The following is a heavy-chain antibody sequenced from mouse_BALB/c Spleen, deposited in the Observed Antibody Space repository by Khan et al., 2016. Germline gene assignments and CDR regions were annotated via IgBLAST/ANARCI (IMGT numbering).Heavy chain of an antibody. Sequence: EVELVESGPGLVKPSQSLSLTCTVTGYSITSDYAWNWIRQFPGNKLEWMGYISYSGSTSHNPSLKSRISITRDTSKNQFFLQLNSVTTEDTATYYCARHWDDGAMDYWGQGTSVTVSS. V-gene: IGHV3-2*02. J-gene: IGHJ4*01. CDR2: ISYSGST. D-gene: IGHD4-1*01. CDR1: GYSITSDYA. CDR3: ARHWDDGAMDY.